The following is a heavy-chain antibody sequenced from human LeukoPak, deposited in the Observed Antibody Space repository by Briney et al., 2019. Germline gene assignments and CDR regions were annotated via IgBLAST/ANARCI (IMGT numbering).Heavy chain of an antibody. J-gene: IGHJ4*02. CDR3: ARGAGAFSYSAPFDY. V-gene: IGHV4-59*13. Sequence: SETLSLTCTVSGGSFSNYYCNWIRQPPGKGLEWIGYIYYSGSTNYNPSLKSRVTISVDTSKNQFSLKLSSVTAADTAVYYCARGAGAFSYSAPFDYWGQGTLVTVSS. CDR2: IYYSGST. D-gene: IGHD1-26*01. CDR1: GGSFSNYY.